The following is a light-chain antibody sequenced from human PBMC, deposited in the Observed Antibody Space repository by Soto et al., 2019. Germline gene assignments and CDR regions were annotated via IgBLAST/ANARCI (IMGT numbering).Light chain of an antibody. CDR1: QSVSSR. CDR2: DAS. V-gene: IGKV3-15*01. Sequence: EIVMTQSPATLSVSPGERATVFCRASQSVSSRLAWYQQTPAQAPRLLIYDASTRATGIPARFSGSGSGTEFTRTISSLQSEDFAVYYCQQYKNWPPEYTFGQGTKLEIK. J-gene: IGKJ2*01. CDR3: QQYKNWPPEYT.